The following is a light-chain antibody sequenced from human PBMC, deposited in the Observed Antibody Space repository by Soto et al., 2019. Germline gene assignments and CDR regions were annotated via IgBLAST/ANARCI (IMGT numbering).Light chain of an antibody. V-gene: IGLV1-51*01. J-gene: IGLJ1*01. CDR1: SSNIGNNY. Sequence: QSVLTQPPSVSAAPGQKVTISCSGSSSNIGNNYVSWYQQLPATAPKLLIYDNNKRPSGIPDRFSGSKSGTSATLGITGPQTGDEADYYCGTWDSSLSAYVFGTGTKLTVL. CDR3: GTWDSSLSAYV. CDR2: DNN.